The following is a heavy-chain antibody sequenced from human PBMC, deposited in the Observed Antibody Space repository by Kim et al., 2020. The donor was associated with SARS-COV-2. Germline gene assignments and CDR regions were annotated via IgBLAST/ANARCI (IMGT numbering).Heavy chain of an antibody. D-gene: IGHD5-18*01. V-gene: IGHV1-69*01. Sequence: AHYPQNFQGRVTITADESTSTAYMELSSLRSEDTAVYYCARRYGYYYDYWGQGTLVTVSS. CDR3: ARRYGYYYDY. J-gene: IGHJ4*02. CDR2: A.